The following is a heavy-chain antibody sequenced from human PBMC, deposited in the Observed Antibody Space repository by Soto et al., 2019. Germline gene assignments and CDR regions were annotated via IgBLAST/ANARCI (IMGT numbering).Heavy chain of an antibody. CDR2: ISAYNGNT. D-gene: IGHD2-8*01. V-gene: IGHV1-18*04. Sequence: ASVKVSCKASGYTFTSYGISWVRQAPGQGLEWMGWISAYNGNTNYAQKLQGSVTMTTDTSTSTAYMELRSLRSDDTAVYYCARDSAGVGMVHAIGYYYGLGVCRQRT. CDR1: GYTFTSYG. CDR3: ARDSAGVGMVHAIGYYYGLGV. J-gene: IGHJ6*01.